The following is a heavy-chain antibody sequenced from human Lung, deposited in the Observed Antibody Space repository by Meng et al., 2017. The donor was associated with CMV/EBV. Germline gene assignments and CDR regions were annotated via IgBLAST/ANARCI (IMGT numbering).Heavy chain of an antibody. CDR2: INHSGST. Sequence: SQXXSLTCAVYGGSFSGYYWSWIRQPPGKGLEWIGEINHSGSTNYNPSLKSRVTISVDTSKNQFSLKLSSVTAADTAVYYCARKKSLTMVRGKMRGGWFDPWGQGTLVTVSS. D-gene: IGHD3-10*01. J-gene: IGHJ5*02. CDR1: GGSFSGYY. V-gene: IGHV4-34*01. CDR3: ARKKSLTMVRGKMRGGWFDP.